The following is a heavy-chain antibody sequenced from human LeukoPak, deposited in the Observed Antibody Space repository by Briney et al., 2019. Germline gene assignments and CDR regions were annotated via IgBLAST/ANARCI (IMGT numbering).Heavy chain of an antibody. Sequence: LGASLQISCQGSGSSFTSYWIGWVRRLPGKGLEWMGIIYPGDSDTRYSPSFQGQVTISADKSISTAYLQWSSLKASDTAMYYCARWGDSSGWELDYYYGMDVWGQGTTVTVSS. D-gene: IGHD6-19*01. CDR2: IYPGDSDT. V-gene: IGHV5-51*01. J-gene: IGHJ6*02. CDR1: GSSFTSYW. CDR3: ARWGDSSGWELDYYYGMDV.